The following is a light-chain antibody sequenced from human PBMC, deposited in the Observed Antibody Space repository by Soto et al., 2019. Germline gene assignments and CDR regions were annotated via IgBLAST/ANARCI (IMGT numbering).Light chain of an antibody. CDR3: SSYAGNDIFV. Sequence: QSVLTQPPSASGSPGQSVTISCTGTSSDVGGYNFVSWYQQHPGKAPKVMIYEVTKRPSGVPDRFSGSKSGNTASLTVSGLQPEDEADYYCSSYAGNDIFVFGTGTKVTVL. CDR2: EVT. J-gene: IGLJ1*01. CDR1: SSDVGGYNF. V-gene: IGLV2-8*01.